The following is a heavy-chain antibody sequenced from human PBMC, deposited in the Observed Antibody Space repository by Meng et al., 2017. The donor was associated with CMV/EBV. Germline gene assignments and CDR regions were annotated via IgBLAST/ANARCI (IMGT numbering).Heavy chain of an antibody. CDR3: ARDFLFEYYDFWSGSNPFDS. D-gene: IGHD3-3*01. Sequence: GGSLRLSCAASGFTFSSYAMHWVRQAPGKGLEWVAVISYDGSNKYYAGSVKGRFTISRDNSKNTLYLQMNSLRAEDTAVYYCARDFLFEYYDFWSGSNPFDSWGQGTLVTVSS. J-gene: IGHJ4*02. V-gene: IGHV3-30*04. CDR2: ISYDGSNK. CDR1: GFTFSSYA.